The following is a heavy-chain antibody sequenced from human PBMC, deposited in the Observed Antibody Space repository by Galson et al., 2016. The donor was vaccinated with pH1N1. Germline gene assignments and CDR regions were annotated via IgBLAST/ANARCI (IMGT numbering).Heavy chain of an antibody. CDR3: TRDLGRLRDY. CDR1: GYTLTKYY. J-gene: IGHJ4*02. Sequence: SVKVSCKASGYTLTKYYFHWVRQAPGQGLEWIGVIDPSGGGSTYAQKFQARVTMTRDTSTSSVYMDLSSLRSEDTAVYYCTRDLGRLRDYWGQGTLITVSS. D-gene: IGHD7-27*01. CDR2: IDPSGGGS. V-gene: IGHV1-46*03.